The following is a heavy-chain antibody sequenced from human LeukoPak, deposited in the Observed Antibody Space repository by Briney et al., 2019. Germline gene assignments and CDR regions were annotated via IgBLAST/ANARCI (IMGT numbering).Heavy chain of an antibody. CDR2: ISGSAHKI. Sequence: GGSLRLSCVASGITFSNYAVSWVRQAPEKGLDWVSVISGSAHKIRYADSVKGRFTISGDNSENIVYLQMNNLRVEDTAVYYCAGRPTGYSSGYIHWGQGTLVTVSS. D-gene: IGHD5-18*01. V-gene: IGHV3-23*01. CDR3: AGRPTGYSSGYIH. CDR1: GITFSNYA. J-gene: IGHJ4*02.